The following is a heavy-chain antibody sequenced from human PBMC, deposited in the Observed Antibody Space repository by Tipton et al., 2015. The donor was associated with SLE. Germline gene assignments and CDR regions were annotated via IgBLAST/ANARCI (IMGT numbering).Heavy chain of an antibody. V-gene: IGHV4-34*01. CDR3: ARGAWSPAFDV. Sequence: TLSLTCAVYGGSFNNYYWSWIRQSPGKGLEWIGEIKLGGTSNHNPSLKSRVTMSVDRSKNQFSLSLSPVTVADTAVYYCARGAWSPAFDVWGQGTLVTVSS. CDR1: GGSFNNYY. J-gene: IGHJ3*01. CDR2: IKLGGTS.